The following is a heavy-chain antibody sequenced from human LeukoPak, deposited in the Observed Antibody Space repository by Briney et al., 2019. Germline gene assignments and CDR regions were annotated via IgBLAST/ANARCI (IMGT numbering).Heavy chain of an antibody. CDR1: GYTFTSYD. J-gene: IGHJ5*02. V-gene: IGHV1-8*03. Sequence: ASVKVSCKASGYTFTSYDINWVRQATGQGLEWMGWMNPNSGNTGYAQKFQGRVTITRNTSISTAYMELSSLRPEDTAVYYCARGLFRGDTNWFDPWGQGTLVTVSS. CDR2: MNPNSGNT. CDR3: ARGLFRGDTNWFDP. D-gene: IGHD2-21*01.